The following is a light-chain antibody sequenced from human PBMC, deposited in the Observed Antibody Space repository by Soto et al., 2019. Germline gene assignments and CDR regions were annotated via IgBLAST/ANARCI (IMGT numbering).Light chain of an antibody. Sequence: TQSPGTLSLSPGERASLSCRASQSVSSNYLAWYQQKSGQAPSLLIYDVSRRATGIPERFSGSGSGTDFTLTISRLEPEDFAVYYCQQYGSSPTFGQGTKVDIK. V-gene: IGKV3-20*01. J-gene: IGKJ1*01. CDR1: QSVSSNY. CDR3: QQYGSSPT. CDR2: DVS.